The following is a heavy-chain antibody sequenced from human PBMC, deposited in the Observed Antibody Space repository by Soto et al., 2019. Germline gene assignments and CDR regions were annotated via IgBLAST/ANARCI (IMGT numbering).Heavy chain of an antibody. V-gene: IGHV3-30*18. CDR2: VSKDGNTK. Sequence: QVLLVESGGGVVQPGRSLRLSCVASGFTFSTYAMQWVRQAPGKGLEWVAVVSKDGNTKYYADSVKGRFTISRDNSKNTLYLQMNSLRAEDTAVYYCAKDAAAAGTFDYWGQGTQVTVSS. CDR3: AKDAAAAGTFDY. D-gene: IGHD6-13*01. J-gene: IGHJ4*02. CDR1: GFTFSTYA.